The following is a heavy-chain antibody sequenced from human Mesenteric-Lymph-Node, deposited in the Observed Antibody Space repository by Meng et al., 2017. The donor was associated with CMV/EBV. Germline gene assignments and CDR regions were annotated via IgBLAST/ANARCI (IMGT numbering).Heavy chain of an antibody. Sequence: FSRYAISWLRQAPGQGREWMGLIIPMLGRPNYAPKLQGRVTISADESTNTVYMEMTGLKSEDTAVYYCARDGGFSGSGTYYPPTFWGLGTLVTVSS. CDR3: ARDGGFSGSGTYYPPTF. CDR2: IIPMLGRP. V-gene: IGHV1-69*11. J-gene: IGHJ4*02. D-gene: IGHD3-10*01. CDR1: FSRYA.